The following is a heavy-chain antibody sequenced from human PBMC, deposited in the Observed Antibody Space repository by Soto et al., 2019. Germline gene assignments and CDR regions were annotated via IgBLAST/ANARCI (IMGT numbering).Heavy chain of an antibody. CDR1: GFTFSNSW. D-gene: IGHD4-17*01. V-gene: IGHV3-33*08. J-gene: IGHJ4*02. CDR2: IWYDGTQK. Sequence: PGESLKISCAASGFTFSNSWMSWVRQPPGKGLEWLAAIWYDGTQKYYADSVKGRFIISRDNSKKTLYLEMNSLRAEDTAVYYCARAGGTTVTGLWHFDSWGQGTLVTVSS. CDR3: ARAGGTTVTGLWHFDS.